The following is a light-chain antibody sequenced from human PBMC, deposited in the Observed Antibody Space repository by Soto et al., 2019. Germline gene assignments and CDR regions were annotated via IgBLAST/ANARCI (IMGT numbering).Light chain of an antibody. CDR2: AAS. V-gene: IGKV1-39*01. J-gene: IGKJ5*01. Sequence: DLQITHSPSTLSATLGDRDPITFPESQSIRSYLNWYQQKPGKAPKLLIYAASSLQSGVPSRFSGSGSGTDFTLTISSLQPEDFATYFCQQLNSYTITFGQGTRLEIK. CDR3: QQLNSYTIT. CDR1: QSIRSY.